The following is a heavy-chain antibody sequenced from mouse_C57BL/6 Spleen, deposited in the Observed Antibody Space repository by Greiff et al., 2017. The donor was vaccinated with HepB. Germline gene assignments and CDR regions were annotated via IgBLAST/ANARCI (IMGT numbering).Heavy chain of an antibody. J-gene: IGHJ4*01. V-gene: IGHV2-2*01. Sequence: VKLMESGPGLVQPSQSLSITCTVSGFSLTSYGVHWVRQSPGKGLEWLGVIWSGGSTDYNAAFISRLSISKDNSKSQVFFKMNSLQADDTAIYYCARISYYDYDVDYAMDYWGQGTSVTVSS. D-gene: IGHD2-4*01. CDR2: IWSGGST. CDR3: ARISYYDYDVDYAMDY. CDR1: GFSLTSYG.